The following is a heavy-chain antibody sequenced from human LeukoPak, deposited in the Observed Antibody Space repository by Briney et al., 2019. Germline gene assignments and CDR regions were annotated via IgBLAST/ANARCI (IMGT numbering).Heavy chain of an antibody. V-gene: IGHV3-13*01. Sequence: GVSLRLSCAASGFTFSNYDMHWVRQATGKGLEWVSGIGTAGDSYYPASVKGRFTVSRENAKNSLYLQMNSLRVGDTALYYCARVVWGFNSGYDHWGQGTLVTVSS. CDR1: GFTFSNYD. J-gene: IGHJ5*02. D-gene: IGHD5-12*01. CDR3: ARVVWGFNSGYDH. CDR2: IGTAGDS.